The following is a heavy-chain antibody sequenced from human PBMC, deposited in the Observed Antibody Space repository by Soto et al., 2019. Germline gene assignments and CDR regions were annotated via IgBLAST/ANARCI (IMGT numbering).Heavy chain of an antibody. CDR3: AKPGYLEQWLVRGYFDY. D-gene: IGHD6-19*01. CDR1: GFTFSSYA. V-gene: IGHV3-23*01. J-gene: IGHJ4*02. CDR2: ISSSGDTT. Sequence: VRLSCAASGFTFSSYAMSWVRQAPGKGLEWVSAISSSGDTTHYADSVKGRFIISRDNSKNTLYLQMNSLRAEDTAVYYCAKPGYLEQWLVRGYFDYWGQGTMFTVSS.